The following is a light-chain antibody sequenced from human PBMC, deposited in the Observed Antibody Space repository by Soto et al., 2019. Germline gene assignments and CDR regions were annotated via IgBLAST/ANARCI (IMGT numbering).Light chain of an antibody. CDR2: AAS. CDR3: QQTYSTPLT. V-gene: IGKV1-39*01. Sequence: DIPMTQSPSSLSASVGDRVTITCRASQSIINCLNWYQQKPGKSPRLLIYAASSLQSGVPSRFSAGGSGTDFTLTIGSLQPEDFATYYCQQTYSTPLTFGPGTRVDIK. CDR1: QSIINC. J-gene: IGKJ3*01.